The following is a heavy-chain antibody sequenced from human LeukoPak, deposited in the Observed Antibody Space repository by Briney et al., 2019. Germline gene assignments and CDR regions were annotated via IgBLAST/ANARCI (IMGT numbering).Heavy chain of an antibody. D-gene: IGHD3-10*01. V-gene: IGHV1-8*01. Sequence: ASVKVSCKASGYTFTTSDLNWVRQATGQGFEWMGWMNPNSGNAGYAQKFQGRVTMTRNTSISTAYMELSNLTSEDTAVYYCASRIRGAPTDSWGQGTLVTVSS. CDR2: MNPNSGNA. CDR1: GYTFTTSD. CDR3: ASRIRGAPTDS. J-gene: IGHJ4*02.